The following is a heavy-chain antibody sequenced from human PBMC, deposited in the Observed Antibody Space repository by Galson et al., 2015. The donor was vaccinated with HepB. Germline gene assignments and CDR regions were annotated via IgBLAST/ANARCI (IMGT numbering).Heavy chain of an antibody. CDR3: ARDHVDTVGPGGMDV. Sequence: CAISGDSVSSNSAAWNWFRQSPSRGLEWLGRTYYRSKWYNDYAVSVKSRITINPDTSKNQFSLQLNSVTPEDTAVYYCARDHVDTVGPGGMDVWGQGTTVTVSS. CDR2: TYYRSKWYN. J-gene: IGHJ6*02. CDR1: GDSVSSNSAA. D-gene: IGHD5-12*01. V-gene: IGHV6-1*01.